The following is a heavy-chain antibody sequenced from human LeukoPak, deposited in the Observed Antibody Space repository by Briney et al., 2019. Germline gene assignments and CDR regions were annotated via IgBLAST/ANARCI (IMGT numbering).Heavy chain of an antibody. CDR1: GYTFTNHG. J-gene: IGHJ4*02. CDR2: ISAYNGNI. V-gene: IGHV1-18*04. Sequence: ASVKVSCKASGYTFTNHGISWVRQAPGQGLERMGWISAYNGNINYAQKLQGRVTMTTDTSTGTAYMELRSLRSDDTAVYYCARGYCTGGSCYFLDYWGQGTLVTVSS. D-gene: IGHD2-15*01. CDR3: ARGYCTGGSCYFLDY.